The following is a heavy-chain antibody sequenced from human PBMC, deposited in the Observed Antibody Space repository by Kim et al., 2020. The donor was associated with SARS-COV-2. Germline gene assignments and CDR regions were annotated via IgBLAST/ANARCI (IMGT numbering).Heavy chain of an antibody. CDR1: GYTFTSYD. Sequence: ASVKVSCKASGYTFTSYDINWVRQATGQGLEWMGWMNPNSGNTGYAQKFQGRVTMTRNTSISTAYMELSSLRSEDTAVYYCARETRRMTIFGVVTAPNYYYYYMDVWGKGTTVTVSS. V-gene: IGHV1-8*01. D-gene: IGHD3-3*01. J-gene: IGHJ6*03. CDR3: ARETRRMTIFGVVTAPNYYYYYMDV. CDR2: MNPNSGNT.